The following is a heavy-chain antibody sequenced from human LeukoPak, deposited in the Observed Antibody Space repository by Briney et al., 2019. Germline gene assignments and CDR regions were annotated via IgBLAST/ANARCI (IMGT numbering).Heavy chain of an antibody. V-gene: IGHV3-48*03. Sequence: RGSLRLSCAASGFMFSSFEMYWVRQAPGKGLEWVSYISGGASTMYYADSVKGRFTISRDNARNSLFLQMNSLRAEDTAVYYCALLAVASDFDYWGQGTLVTV. CDR1: GFMFSSFE. D-gene: IGHD6-19*01. J-gene: IGHJ4*02. CDR3: ALLAVASDFDY. CDR2: ISGGASTM.